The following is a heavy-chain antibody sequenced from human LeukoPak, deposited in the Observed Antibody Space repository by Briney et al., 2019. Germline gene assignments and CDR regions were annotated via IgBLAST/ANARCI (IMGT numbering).Heavy chain of an antibody. D-gene: IGHD2-8*01. V-gene: IGHV3-21*01. CDR3: ARDEIYCTNGVCYPPNWFDP. Sequence: PGGSLRLSCAASGFTFSSYSMNWVRQAPGKGLEWVSSISSSSSYIYYADSVKGRFTISRDNAKNSLYLQMNSLRAEDTAVYYCARDEIYCTNGVCYPPNWFDPWGQGTLVTVSS. CDR2: ISSSSSYI. CDR1: GFTFSSYS. J-gene: IGHJ5*02.